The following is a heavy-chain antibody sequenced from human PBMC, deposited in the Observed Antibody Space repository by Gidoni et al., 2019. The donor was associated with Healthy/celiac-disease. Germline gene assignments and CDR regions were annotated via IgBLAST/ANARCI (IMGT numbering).Heavy chain of an antibody. J-gene: IGHJ3*02. CDR3: ASRGGGSGSYWYAFDI. CDR2: IVPFFGTA. D-gene: IGHD3-10*01. CDR1: GGTFRSYA. Sequence: QVQLVQSGAEVKKPGSSVKGSCKASGGTFRSYANSWVRQAPGQGLEWMGGIVPFFGTANYAQKFQGRVTITADESTSTAYMELSSLRSEDTAVYYCASRGGGSGSYWYAFDIWGQGTMVTVSS. V-gene: IGHV1-69*01.